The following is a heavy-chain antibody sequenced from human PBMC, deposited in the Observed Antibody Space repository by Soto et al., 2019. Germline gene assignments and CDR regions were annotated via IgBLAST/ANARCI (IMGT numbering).Heavy chain of an antibody. CDR3: ARAKYSGSYPYFDY. J-gene: IGHJ4*02. CDR2: IYYSGST. Sequence: SETLSLTCTVSGGSISSGDYYWSWIRQPPGKGLERIGYIYYSGSTYYNPSLKSRVTISVDTSKNQFSLKLSSVTAADTAVYYCARAKYSGSYPYFDYWGQGTLVTVSS. D-gene: IGHD1-26*01. V-gene: IGHV4-30-4*01. CDR1: GGSISSGDYY.